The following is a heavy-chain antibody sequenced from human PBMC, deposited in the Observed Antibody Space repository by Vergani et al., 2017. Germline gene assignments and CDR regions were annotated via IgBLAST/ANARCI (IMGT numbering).Heavy chain of an antibody. Sequence: EVQLLQSGGGVIQPGGSVRLSCAASGFTFSACPMTWVRQAPGKGLEWVSAISARYPSTYYADSVKGRFTISSDNSKNMLYLQMNRLRAEDTAVDYCARLSYDSTPYLQGGYDCWGQGTLVSVSS. CDR3: ARLSYDSTPYLQGGYDC. V-gene: IGHV3-23*01. J-gene: IGHJ4*02. D-gene: IGHD3-22*01. CDR2: ISARYPST. CDR1: GFTFSACP.